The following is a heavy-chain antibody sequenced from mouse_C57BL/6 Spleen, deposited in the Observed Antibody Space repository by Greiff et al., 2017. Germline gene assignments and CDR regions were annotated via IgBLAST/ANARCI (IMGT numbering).Heavy chain of an antibody. CDR3: ARKPYYSNSFGY. CDR2: IYPGSGST. Sequence: QVQLQQPGAELVKPGASVKMSCKASGYTFTSYWITWVKQRPGQGLEWIGDIYPGSGSTNYNEKFKSKATLTVDTSSSTAYMQLSSLTSEDSAVYYCARKPYYSNSFGYWGQGTTLTVSS. J-gene: IGHJ2*01. V-gene: IGHV1-55*01. D-gene: IGHD2-5*01. CDR1: GYTFTSYW.